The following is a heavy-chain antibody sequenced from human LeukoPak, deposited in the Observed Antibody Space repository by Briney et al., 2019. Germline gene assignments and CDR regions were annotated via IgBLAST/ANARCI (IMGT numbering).Heavy chain of an antibody. CDR2: MHYSGST. Sequence: SETLSLTCTVSGESISNYYWSWLRRPPGKGLEWVGNMHYSGSTNYNPSLKSRVTISVDTSKNQFSLKLSSVTAADTAVYYCARDVRGSSPRSFYYGVDVWGQGTTVSVSS. D-gene: IGHD3-10*02. J-gene: IGHJ6*02. CDR3: ARDVRGSSPRSFYYGVDV. CDR1: GESISNYY. V-gene: IGHV4-59*01.